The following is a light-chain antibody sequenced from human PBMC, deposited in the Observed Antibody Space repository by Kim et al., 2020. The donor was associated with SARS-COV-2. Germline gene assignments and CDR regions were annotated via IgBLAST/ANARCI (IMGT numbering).Light chain of an antibody. Sequence: SPGDSATPTCKPGQSLDSIYLAWYQQKPGQVPRLLISAASRRATGVPDRFSGSGSGTDFTLTISPVEPEDFAVYYCQQYGRAPRTFGGGTKVDIK. V-gene: IGKV3-20*01. J-gene: IGKJ4*01. CDR3: QQYGRAPRT. CDR2: AAS. CDR1: QSLDSIY.